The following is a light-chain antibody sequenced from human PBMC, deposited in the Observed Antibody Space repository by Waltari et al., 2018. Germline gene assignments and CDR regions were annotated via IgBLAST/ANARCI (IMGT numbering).Light chain of an antibody. CDR3: QQYGSSPQLT. V-gene: IGKV3-20*01. Sequence: EIVLTQSPGTLSLPPGERATLSCRARQSVSSSHLAWYQQKPGQAPRLLIYGASSRATCIPDRCSGSGSGTDFTLTISRLEPEDFAVYYCQQYGSSPQLTFGGGTKVEIK. J-gene: IGKJ4*01. CDR1: QSVSSSH. CDR2: GAS.